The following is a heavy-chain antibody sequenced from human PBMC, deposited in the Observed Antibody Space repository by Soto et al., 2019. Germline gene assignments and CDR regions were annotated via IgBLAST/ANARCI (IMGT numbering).Heavy chain of an antibody. V-gene: IGHV3-23*01. CDR2: ISGSGFKK. Sequence: GSLRLACAASGXILENFGMSWVRQAPGKGLEWISSISGSGFKKYYADSVKGRFTISIDNSNSTVYLELNNLSSDYTAVYHFAKNQGVELVPLATVDWFDPWGQGSVVTVSS. CDR1: GXILENFG. J-gene: IGHJ5*02. D-gene: IGHD1-26*01. CDR3: AKNQGVELVPLATVDWFDP.